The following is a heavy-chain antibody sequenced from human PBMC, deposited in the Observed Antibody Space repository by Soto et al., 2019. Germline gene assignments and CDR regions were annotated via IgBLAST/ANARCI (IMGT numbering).Heavy chain of an antibody. CDR2: MSYDGSNK. CDR3: ARGDYGDYGSFQH. V-gene: IGHV3-30-3*01. CDR1: GFTFTNYP. Sequence: QVQLVESGGGVVQPGRSPRLSCAASGFTFTNYPMHWVRQAPGKGLEWVAVMSYDGSNKYYADSVKGRFTMSRDTSKNTLYLQMNSLRAEDTAVYYCARGDYGDYGSFQHWGQGTLVTVSS. J-gene: IGHJ1*01. D-gene: IGHD4-17*01.